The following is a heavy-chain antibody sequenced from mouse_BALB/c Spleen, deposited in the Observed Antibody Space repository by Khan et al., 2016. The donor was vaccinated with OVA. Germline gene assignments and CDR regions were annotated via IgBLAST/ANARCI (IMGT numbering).Heavy chain of an antibody. CDR3: ARSGYGNPFAY. V-gene: IGHV1S81*02. D-gene: IGHD2-1*01. Sequence: QVQLQQPGAELVKPGTSVKISCKASGYTFTSYYMYWVKQRPGQGLEWLGGINPNNGDSNFNEKFKSKATLTVDKSSSTAYMQLGILTSEDSAVYYCARSGYGNPFAYWGQGTLVTVSA. CDR2: INPNNGDS. J-gene: IGHJ3*01. CDR1: GYTFTSYY.